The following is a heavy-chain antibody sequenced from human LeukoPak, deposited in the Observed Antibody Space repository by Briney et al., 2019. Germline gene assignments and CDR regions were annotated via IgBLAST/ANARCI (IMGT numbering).Heavy chain of an antibody. V-gene: IGHV4-30-2*01. CDR3: ARGVGVRGVSVRIWLDP. CDR2: IYHSGST. J-gene: IGHJ5*02. CDR1: GGSISSGGYS. D-gene: IGHD3-10*01. Sequence: SQTLSLTCAASGGSISSGGYSWSWIRQPPGTGLEWLGYIYHSGSTYYNPSLKSRVTISVDRSKNQFSLKLSSVTAADTAVYYCARGVGVRGVSVRIWLDPWGQGTLVTVSS.